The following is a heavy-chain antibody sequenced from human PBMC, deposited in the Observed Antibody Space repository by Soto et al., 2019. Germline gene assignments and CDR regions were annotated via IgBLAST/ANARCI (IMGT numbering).Heavy chain of an antibody. CDR3: ARDFHVRLGITYYYYVDV. CDR1: GFTFRSYW. CDR2: INQDGSEI. D-gene: IGHD7-27*01. J-gene: IGHJ6*03. V-gene: IGHV3-7*01. Sequence: EVQLVESGGGLVQPGGSLRLSCAASGFTFRSYWMSWVRQAPGKGLEWVANINQDGSEIYYVDSVEGRFSISRDNAENSLCLQMNSLRAEDTAVYYCARDFHVRLGITYYYYVDVWGTGTTVTVSS.